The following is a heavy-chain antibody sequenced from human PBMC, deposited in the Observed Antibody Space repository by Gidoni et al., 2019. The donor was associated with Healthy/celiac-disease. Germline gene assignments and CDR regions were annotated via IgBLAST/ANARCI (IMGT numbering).Heavy chain of an antibody. J-gene: IGHJ2*01. Sequence: QLQLQESGPGLVKPSGTLSLTCAVSAGSISSSNWWSWVRQPPGKGLEWIGEIYHSGSTNYNPSLKSRVTISVDKSKNQFSLKLSSVTAADTAVYYCARAQQWLNPGAYWYFDLWGRGTLVTVSS. CDR1: AGSISSSNW. D-gene: IGHD6-19*01. V-gene: IGHV4-4*02. CDR3: ARAQQWLNPGAYWYFDL. CDR2: IYHSGST.